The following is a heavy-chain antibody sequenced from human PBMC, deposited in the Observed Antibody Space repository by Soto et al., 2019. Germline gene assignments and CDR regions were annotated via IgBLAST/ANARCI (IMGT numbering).Heavy chain of an antibody. Sequence: SETLSLTCTVSGGSISSGGYYWSWIRQHPGKGLEWIGYIYYSGSTYYNPSLTSRVTISVDTSKNQFSLKLRSVTAADTAVYYCARVRHYYDSSGYNDYWGQGTLVTVSS. CDR1: GGSISSGGYY. J-gene: IGHJ4*02. CDR3: ARVRHYYDSSGYNDY. V-gene: IGHV4-31*03. D-gene: IGHD3-22*01. CDR2: IYYSGST.